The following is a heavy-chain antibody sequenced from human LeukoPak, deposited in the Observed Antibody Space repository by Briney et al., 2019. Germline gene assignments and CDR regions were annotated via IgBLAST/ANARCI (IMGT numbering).Heavy chain of an antibody. CDR2: LYYTGTT. CDR3: ARELGYCGGGRCSDY. V-gene: IGHV4-39*01. D-gene: IGHD2-15*01. J-gene: IGHJ4*02. Sequence: PSETQSLTCTVSGGSIRISSDYWGWIRQPPGKGLERIGRLYYTGTTYYNLSLKSRVTISVDTSKNQLSLKLRSVTVADTDVYYCARELGYCGGGRCSDYWGQGTLVTVSS. CDR1: GGSIRISSDY.